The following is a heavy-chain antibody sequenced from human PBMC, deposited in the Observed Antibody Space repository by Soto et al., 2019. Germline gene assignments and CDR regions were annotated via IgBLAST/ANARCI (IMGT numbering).Heavy chain of an antibody. D-gene: IGHD6-13*01. CDR3: ARGGGSSWKQGPNWYFDL. V-gene: IGHV3-30-3*01. CDR2: ISYDGSNK. J-gene: IGHJ2*01. CDR1: GFTFSSYA. Sequence: QVQLVESGGGVVQPGRSLRLSCAASGFTFSSYAMHWVRQAPGKGLEWVAVISYDGSNKYYADSVKGRFTISRDNSKNTLYLQMSSLRAEDTAVYCCARGGGSSWKQGPNWYFDLWGRGTLVTVSS.